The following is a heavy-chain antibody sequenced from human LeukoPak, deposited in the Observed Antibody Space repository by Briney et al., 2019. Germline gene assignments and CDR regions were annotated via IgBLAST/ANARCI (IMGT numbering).Heavy chain of an antibody. CDR1: GGTFSSYA. CDR3: AREGGGSGFFDY. V-gene: IGHV1-69*13. J-gene: IGHJ4*02. CDR2: IIPIFGTA. Sequence: SVKVPCKASGGTFSSYAISWVRQAPGQGLEWMGGIIPIFGTANYAQKFQGRVTITADESTSTAYMELSSLRSEDTAVYYCAREGGGSGFFDYWGQGTLVTVSS. D-gene: IGHD3-10*01.